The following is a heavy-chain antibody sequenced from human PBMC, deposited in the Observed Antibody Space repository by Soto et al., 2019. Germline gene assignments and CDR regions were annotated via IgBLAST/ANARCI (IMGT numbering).Heavy chain of an antibody. J-gene: IGHJ5*02. CDR1: GGSVNSGNYY. Sequence: PSETLSLTCTVSGGSVNSGNYYWSWIRQAPGKGLEWIGYIYYSGTTNYNPSLMGRVTISIDKSKSQFALNLRSVTAADTAICYCARAIYGDLYNWVVPWGQGTMLTVFS. CDR3: ARAIYGDLYNWVVP. V-gene: IGHV4-61*01. CDR2: IYYSGTT. D-gene: IGHD4-17*01.